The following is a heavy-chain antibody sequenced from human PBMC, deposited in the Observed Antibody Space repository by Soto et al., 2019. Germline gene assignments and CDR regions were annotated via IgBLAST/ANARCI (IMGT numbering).Heavy chain of an antibody. J-gene: IGHJ5*02. V-gene: IGHV1-69*01. CDR3: ARVPPVNWGYNCCDP. Sequence: QVQLVQSGAEVKKPGSSVKVSCKASGGTFSSYAISWVRQAPGQGLEWMGGIIPIFGTANYSQQFQGRVTITADESPRTAHMELCSLRSDDTAVYSCARVPPVNWGYNCCDPYGQGTLVTVSS. CDR2: IIPIFGTA. CDR1: GGTFSSYA. D-gene: IGHD7-27*01.